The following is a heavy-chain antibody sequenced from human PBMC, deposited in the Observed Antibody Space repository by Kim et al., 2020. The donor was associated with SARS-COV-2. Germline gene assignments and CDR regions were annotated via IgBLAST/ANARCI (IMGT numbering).Heavy chain of an antibody. CDR2: LSSSGGST. CDR3: AKDPVTYYDFWSGRGCHFHY. Sequence: GGSLRLSCAASGFTFTHFAMSWVRQAPGKGLELVSGLSSSGGSTYYADSVKGRFTISRDNSKNTLYLQMNSLRAEDTAVYYCAKDPVTYYDFWSGRGCHFHYWGQGTLVTVSS. V-gene: IGHV3-23*01. CDR1: GFTFTHFA. J-gene: IGHJ4*02. D-gene: IGHD3-3*01.